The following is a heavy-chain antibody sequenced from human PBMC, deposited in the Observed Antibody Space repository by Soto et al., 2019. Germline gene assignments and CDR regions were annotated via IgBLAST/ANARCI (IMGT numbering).Heavy chain of an antibody. CDR1: GGSVSSGSYY. J-gene: IGHJ6*02. CDR3: ARGEVAVAGWGYYYYYGMDV. Sequence: KSSETLSLTCTVSGGSVSSGSYYWSWIRQPPGKGLEWIGYIYYSGSTNYNPSLKSRVTISVDTSKNQFSLKLSSVTAADTAVYYCARGEVAVAGWGYYYYYGMDVWGQGTTVTVSS. V-gene: IGHV4-61*01. D-gene: IGHD6-19*01. CDR2: IYYSGST.